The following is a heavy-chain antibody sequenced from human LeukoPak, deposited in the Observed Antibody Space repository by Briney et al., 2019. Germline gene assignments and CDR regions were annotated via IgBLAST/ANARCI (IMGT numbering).Heavy chain of an antibody. CDR1: GFTFGTFY. CDR3: AREEWWHLDI. CDR2: IKPDGSEK. Sequence: GGSLRLSCAASGFTFGTFYMSWVRQAPGGGLECVSKIKPDGSEKFYVDSVKGRFTVSRDNAKNSLYLQMDSLGAEDTAVYYCAREEWWHLDIWGRGTLVTISS. J-gene: IGHJ2*01. D-gene: IGHD3-3*01. V-gene: IGHV3-7*01.